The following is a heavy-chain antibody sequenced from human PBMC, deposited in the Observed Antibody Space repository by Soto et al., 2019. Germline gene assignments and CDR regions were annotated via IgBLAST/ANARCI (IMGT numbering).Heavy chain of an antibody. V-gene: IGHV1-69*13. CDR1: RVAFSKFI. CDR3: AKVRYSSPMGYYYGMDV. CDR2: IIPIFGTA. Sequence: VKVSCKASRVAFSKFIVTWVRQAPGLGLEWVGGIIPIFGTANYAQKFQGRVTITADESTSTSYLEVNNLRAEDTAVYYCAKVRYSSPMGYYYGMDVWGQGTTVTVSS. D-gene: IGHD6-19*01. J-gene: IGHJ6*02.